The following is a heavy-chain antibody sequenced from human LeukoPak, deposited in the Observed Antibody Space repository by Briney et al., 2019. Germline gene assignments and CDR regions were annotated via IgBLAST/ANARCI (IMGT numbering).Heavy chain of an antibody. V-gene: IGHV4-30-2*01. J-gene: IGHJ3*02. Sequence: PSETLSLTCTVSGGSISSGGYYWSWIRQPPGKGLEWIGYIYHSGSTYYNPSLKSRVTISVDRSKNQFSLKLSSVTAADTAVYYCVRDGVQYSGGWKVNDIWGQGTMVTASS. CDR3: VRDGVQYSGGWKVNDI. CDR2: IYHSGST. D-gene: IGHD6-19*01. CDR1: GGSISSGGYY.